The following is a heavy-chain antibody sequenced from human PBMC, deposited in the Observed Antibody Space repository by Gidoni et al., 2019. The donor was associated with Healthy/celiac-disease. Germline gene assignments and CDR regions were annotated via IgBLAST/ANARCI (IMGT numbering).Heavy chain of an antibody. D-gene: IGHD3-3*01. CDR3: ARVPYYDFWSGPEPEYYFDY. J-gene: IGHJ4*02. CDR2: ISSSSSTI. CDR1: GFTFSSYS. Sequence: EVQLVESGGGLVQPGGSLRLSCAASGFTFSSYSMNWVRQAPGKGLEWVSYISSSSSTIYYADSVKGRFTISRDNAKNSLYLQMNSLRDEDTAVYYCARVPYYDFWSGPEPEYYFDYWGQGTLVTVSS. V-gene: IGHV3-48*02.